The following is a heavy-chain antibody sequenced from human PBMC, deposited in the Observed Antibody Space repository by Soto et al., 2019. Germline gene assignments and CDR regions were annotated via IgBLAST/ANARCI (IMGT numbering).Heavy chain of an antibody. CDR2: ISYDGSNK. D-gene: IGHD1-26*01. CDR3: AKDVVVGATTGLGDYYYYYGMDV. V-gene: IGHV3-30*18. J-gene: IGHJ6*02. Sequence: GGSLRLSCAASGFTFSSYGMHWVRQAPGKGLEWVAVISYDGSNKYYADSVKGRFTISRDNSKNTLYPQMNSLRAEDTAVYYCAKDVVVGATTGLGDYYYYYGMDVWGQGTTVTVSS. CDR1: GFTFSSYG.